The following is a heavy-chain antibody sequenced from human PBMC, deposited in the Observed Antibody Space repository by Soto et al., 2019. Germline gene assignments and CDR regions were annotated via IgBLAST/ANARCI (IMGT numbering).Heavy chain of an antibody. CDR3: ATCSGGSCWGAFDI. CDR2: IYHSGST. Sequence: PSETLSLTCAVSGYSISSGYYWGWIRQPPGKGLEWIGSIYHSGSTYYNPSLKSRVTISVDTSKNQFSLKLSSVTAADTAVYYCATCSGGSCWGAFDIWGQGTMVTVSS. D-gene: IGHD2-15*01. V-gene: IGHV4-38-2*01. J-gene: IGHJ3*02. CDR1: GYSISSGYY.